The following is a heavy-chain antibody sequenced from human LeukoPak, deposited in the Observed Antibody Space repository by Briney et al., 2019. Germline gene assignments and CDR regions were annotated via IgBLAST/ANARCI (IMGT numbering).Heavy chain of an antibody. Sequence: RASVKVSCKASGYTFTGYYMHWVRQAPGQGLEWMGRINPNSGGTNYAQKFQGRVTMARDTSISTAYMELSRLRSGDTAVYYCTIYAAGSFDYWGQGTLVTVSS. D-gene: IGHD3-10*01. V-gene: IGHV1-2*06. J-gene: IGHJ4*02. CDR2: INPNSGGT. CDR1: GYTFTGYY. CDR3: TIYAAGSFDY.